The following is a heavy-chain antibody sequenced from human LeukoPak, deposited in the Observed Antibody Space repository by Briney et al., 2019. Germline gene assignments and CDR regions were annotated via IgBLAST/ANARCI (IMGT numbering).Heavy chain of an antibody. CDR2: ISYDGSNK. CDR1: GFTFSSYA. CDR3: ARDTSGYHSYFDY. V-gene: IGHV3-30*04. J-gene: IGHJ4*02. Sequence: PGGSLRLSCAASGFTFSSYAMHWVRQAPGKGLEGVAVISYDGSNKYYADSVKGRFTISRDNSKNTLYLQMNSLRAEDTAVYYCARDTSGYHSYFDYWGQGTLVTVSS. D-gene: IGHD3-22*01.